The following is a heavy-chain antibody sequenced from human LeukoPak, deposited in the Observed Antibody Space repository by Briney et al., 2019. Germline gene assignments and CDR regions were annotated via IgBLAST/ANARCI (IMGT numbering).Heavy chain of an antibody. CDR2: IYPGDSDT. J-gene: IGHJ4*02. D-gene: IGHD1-26*01. V-gene: IGHV5-51*01. Sequence: KTGESLKISCKGSGYSFTHFWIGWVRQMPGKGLEWMGIIYPGDSDTRYSPSLQGQVTISADKSISTAYLQWSSLKASDTAIYYCARHLGARWSPFDYWGLGTLVTVSS. CDR3: ARHLGARWSPFDY. CDR1: GYSFTHFW.